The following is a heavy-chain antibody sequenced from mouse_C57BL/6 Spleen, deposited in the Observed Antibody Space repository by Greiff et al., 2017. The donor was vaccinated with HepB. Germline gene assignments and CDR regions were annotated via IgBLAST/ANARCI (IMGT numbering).Heavy chain of an antibody. CDR2: IDPEDGDT. Sequence: EVQVQQSGAELVRPGASVKLSCTASGFNIKDYYMHWVKQRPEQGLEWIGRIDPEDGDTEYAPKFQGKATMTADTSSNTAYLHRSILTSEDTAVYYCTSYDYCSSYFDYWGQGTTLTVSS. V-gene: IGHV14-1*01. CDR3: TSYDYCSSYFDY. CDR1: GFNIKDYY. D-gene: IGHD1-1*01. J-gene: IGHJ2*01.